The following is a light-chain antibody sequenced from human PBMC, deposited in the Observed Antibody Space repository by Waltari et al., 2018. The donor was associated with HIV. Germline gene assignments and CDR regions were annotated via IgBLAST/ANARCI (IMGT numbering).Light chain of an antibody. CDR1: NIGVKT. CDR2: DDT. J-gene: IGLJ2*01. CDR3: QVWDESSEHVV. Sequence: SYVLTQAPSLSVAPGQAASITCGGNNIGVKTVHWYQQRAGQAPVLVVHDDTDRPSGIPERFSGSNSGNTATLTTSRVEAGDEADYYCQVWDESSEHVVFGGGTKVTVL. V-gene: IGLV3-21*02.